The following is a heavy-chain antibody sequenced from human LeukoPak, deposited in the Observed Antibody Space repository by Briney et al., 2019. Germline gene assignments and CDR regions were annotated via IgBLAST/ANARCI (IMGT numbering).Heavy chain of an antibody. J-gene: IGHJ6*03. CDR2: INPSSGRT. CDR3: ARGSSIHVLLYHYYYMDV. CDR1: GYTFTGYY. Sequence: GASVKVSCKASGYTFTGYYMHWVRQAPGQGLEWMGWINPSSGRTNYAQNFQDRGAMTRDTSISTAYMELSSLRSDDTAVYYCARGSSIHVLLYHYYYMDVWGKGTTVAVSS. V-gene: IGHV1-2*02. D-gene: IGHD2-2*01.